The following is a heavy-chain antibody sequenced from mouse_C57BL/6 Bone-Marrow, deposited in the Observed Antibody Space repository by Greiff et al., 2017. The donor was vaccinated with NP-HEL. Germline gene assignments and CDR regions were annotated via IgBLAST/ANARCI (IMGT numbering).Heavy chain of an antibody. CDR1: GFTFTDYY. CDR3: ARYIGGYYAMDY. J-gene: IGHJ4*01. V-gene: IGHV7-3*01. Sequence: DVQLVESGGGLVQPGGSLSLSCAASGFTFTDYYMSWVRQPPGKALEWLGFIRNKANGYTTEYSASVKGRFTISRDNSQSILYLQMNALRAEDSATYYCARYIGGYYAMDYWGQGTSVTVSS. D-gene: IGHD3-3*01. CDR2: IRNKANGYTT.